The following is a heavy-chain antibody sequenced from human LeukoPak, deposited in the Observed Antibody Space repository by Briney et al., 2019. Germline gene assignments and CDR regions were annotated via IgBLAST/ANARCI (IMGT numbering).Heavy chain of an antibody. CDR1: GFIVNTYY. CDR2: ISWNSGSI. V-gene: IGHV3-9*01. D-gene: IGHD6-19*01. CDR3: AKDRVLQWLVPNFDY. J-gene: IGHJ4*02. Sequence: GGSLRLSCAVSGFIVNTYYMSWVRQAPGKGLEWVSGISWNSGSIGYADSVKGRFTISRDNAKNSLYLQMNSLRAEDTALYYCAKDRVLQWLVPNFDYWGQGTLVTVSS.